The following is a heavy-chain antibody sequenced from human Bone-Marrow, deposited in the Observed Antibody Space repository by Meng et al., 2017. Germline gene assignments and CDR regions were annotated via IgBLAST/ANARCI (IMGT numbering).Heavy chain of an antibody. D-gene: IGHD3-3*01. Sequence: ESLKISCTVSGGSVSSGSYYWSWIRQPPGKGLEWIGYIYYSGSTNYNPSLKSRVTISVDTSKNQFSLKLSSVTAADTAVYYCARNDFWSGYYSGDVWGQGTTVTVSS. CDR2: IYYSGST. J-gene: IGHJ6*02. CDR3: ARNDFWSGYYSGDV. CDR1: GGSVSSGSYY. V-gene: IGHV4-61*01.